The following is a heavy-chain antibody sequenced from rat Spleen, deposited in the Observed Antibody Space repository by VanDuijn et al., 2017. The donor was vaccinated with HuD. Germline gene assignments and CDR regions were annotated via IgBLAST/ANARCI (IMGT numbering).Heavy chain of an antibody. CDR2: ISFDGSGT. D-gene: IGHD4-3*01. V-gene: IGHV5-29*01. J-gene: IGHJ4*01. CDR3: ARSSIIRGTGDVMDA. Sequence: EVQLVESDGGLVQPGRSLKLSCAASGFTFSDHHMAWVRQAPTKGLEWVATISFDGSGTYYRDSVKGRFTISRDNAKSTLYLQMDSLRSEDTATYCCARSSIIRGTGDVMDAWGQGASVTVSS. CDR1: GFTFSDHH.